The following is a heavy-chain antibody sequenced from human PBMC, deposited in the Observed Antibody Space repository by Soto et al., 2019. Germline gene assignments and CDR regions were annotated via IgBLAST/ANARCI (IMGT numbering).Heavy chain of an antibody. Sequence: QLQLQESGPGLVKPSETLSLTCSVSGGSISSSNHYWGWIRQPPGKGLEWVGNITYRGRAYYNPTLKRRVATSAGPPKNKTCFRQRPPPAAETPVYYWAQPHLTPGVFGIVISQACWGQGNLVTVSS. V-gene: IGHV4-39*01. CDR1: GGSISSSNHY. J-gene: IGHJ4*02. CDR2: ITYRGRA. CDR3: AQPHLTPGVFGIVISQAC. D-gene: IGHD3-3*01.